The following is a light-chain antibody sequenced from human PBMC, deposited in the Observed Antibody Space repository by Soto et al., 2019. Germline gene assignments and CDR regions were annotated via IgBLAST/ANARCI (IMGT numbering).Light chain of an antibody. Sequence: QLVLTQSSSASASLGSSVKLTCTLSSGHSSYIIAWHQQQPGKAPRYLMKLEGSGSYNKGSGVPDRFSGSSSGADRYLTISDLQFEEEADYYCETWDSNIWVFGGGTKLTVL. V-gene: IGLV4-60*02. CDR1: SGHSSYI. J-gene: IGLJ3*02. CDR3: ETWDSNIWV. CDR2: LEGSGSY.